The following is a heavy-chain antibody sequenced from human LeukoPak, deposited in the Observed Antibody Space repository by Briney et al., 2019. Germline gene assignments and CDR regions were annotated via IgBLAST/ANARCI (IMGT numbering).Heavy chain of an antibody. J-gene: IGHJ1*01. V-gene: IGHV3-23*05. CDR3: ARRTGAAPGEFFLH. CDR1: GFTFSNYA. D-gene: IGHD6-19*01. CDR2: IYSSGST. Sequence: GGSLRLSCTASGFTFSNYAMSWVRQAPGKGLEWVSAIYSSGSTDYADSVRGRFTIARDTSKNMVYLQMNSLTAEDTAIYYCARRTGAAPGEFFLHWGQGTLVTVSS.